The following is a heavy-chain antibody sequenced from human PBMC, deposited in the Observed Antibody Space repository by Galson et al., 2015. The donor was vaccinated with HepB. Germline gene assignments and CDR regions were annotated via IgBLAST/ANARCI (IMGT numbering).Heavy chain of an antibody. CDR3: ARPVCGGDCMGPLDY. J-gene: IGHJ4*02. Sequence: SVKVSCKASGCTFSSYAMSWVRQAPGQGLEWMGGIIPISGTANYAQKFKGRVTITADKSTSTAYMELSSLRSEDTAVYYCARPVCGGDCMGPLDYWGQGTLVTVSS. CDR1: GCTFSSYA. D-gene: IGHD2-21*02. CDR2: IIPISGTA. V-gene: IGHV1-69*06.